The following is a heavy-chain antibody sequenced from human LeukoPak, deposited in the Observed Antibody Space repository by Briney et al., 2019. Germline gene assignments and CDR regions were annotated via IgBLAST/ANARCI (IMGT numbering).Heavy chain of an antibody. V-gene: IGHV3-21*01. Sequence: GGSLRLSCAASGFTFSSYSMNWVRQAPGKGLEWVSSISSSSSYIYYPDSVKGRFTISRDSAKNSLYLQMNSLRAEDTAVYYCARGTYYYDSSGYYYDLLDHWGQGTLVTVSS. CDR1: GFTFSSYS. CDR2: ISSSSSYI. D-gene: IGHD3-22*01. CDR3: ARGTYYYDSSGYYYDLLDH. J-gene: IGHJ4*02.